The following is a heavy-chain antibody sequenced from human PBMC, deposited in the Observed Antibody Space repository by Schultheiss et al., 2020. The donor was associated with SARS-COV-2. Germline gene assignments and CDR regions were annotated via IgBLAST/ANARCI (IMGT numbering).Heavy chain of an antibody. D-gene: IGHD3-22*01. Sequence: GGSLRLSCTASGFTFGDYAMSWFRQAPGKGLEWVGFIRSKAYGGTTEYAASVKGRFTISRDDSKSIAYLQMNSLKTEDTAVYYCTRDGAPPYYYDSSGYYDYWGQGTLVTVPQ. CDR3: TRDGAPPYYYDSSGYYDY. CDR2: IRSKAYGGTT. V-gene: IGHV3-49*03. J-gene: IGHJ4*02. CDR1: GFTFGDYA.